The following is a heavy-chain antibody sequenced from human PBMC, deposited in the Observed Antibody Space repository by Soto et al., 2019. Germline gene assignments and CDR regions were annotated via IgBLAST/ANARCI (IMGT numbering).Heavy chain of an antibody. CDR2: IYYSGST. V-gene: IGHV4-59*08. J-gene: IGHJ4*02. D-gene: IGHD6-13*01. CDR1: GGSISSYY. CDR3: ARQVAAAALDY. Sequence: PSETLSLTCTVSGGSISSYYWSWIRQPPGKGLEWIGYIYYSGSTNYNPSLKSRVTISVDTSKNQFSLKLSPVTAADTAVYYCARQVAAAALDYWGQGTLVTVSS.